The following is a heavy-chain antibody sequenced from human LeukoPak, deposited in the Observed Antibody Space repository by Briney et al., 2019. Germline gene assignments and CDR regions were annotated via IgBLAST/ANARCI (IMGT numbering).Heavy chain of an antibody. CDR1: GGSVSSSSHY. D-gene: IGHD4-11*01. CDR2: IYYGGST. V-gene: IGHV4-39*07. Sequence: SETLSLTCTVSGGSVSSSSHYWGWIRQPPGKGLEWIGSIYYGGSTYYNPSLKSRVTISVDTSKNQFSLKLNSVTAADTAVYYCARRYYSNYVRFDYWGQGTLVTVSS. J-gene: IGHJ4*02. CDR3: ARRYYSNYVRFDY.